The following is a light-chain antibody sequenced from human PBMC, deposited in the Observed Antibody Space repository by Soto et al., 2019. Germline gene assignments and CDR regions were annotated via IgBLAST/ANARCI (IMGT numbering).Light chain of an antibody. Sequence: QAVLTQPASVSGSPGQSITISCTGTSSDVGGYNYVSWYQQHPGKAPKLMIYEVSNRPSGVSNRFSGSKSGNTASLTISGLQAEDEADYYCISYTSSRIHVVFGGGTKLTVL. J-gene: IGLJ2*01. V-gene: IGLV2-14*01. CDR1: SSDVGGYNY. CDR2: EVS. CDR3: ISYTSSRIHVV.